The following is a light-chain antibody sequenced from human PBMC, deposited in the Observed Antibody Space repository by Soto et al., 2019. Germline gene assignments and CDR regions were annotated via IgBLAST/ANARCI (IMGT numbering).Light chain of an antibody. CDR3: QQYGNSPQIT. CDR2: DSS. V-gene: IGKV3D-20*01. J-gene: IGKJ5*01. CDR1: QSVGTY. Sequence: IVLRQSPATLSLSPGERATLSCGASQSVGTYVAWYKQKPGLAPRLVIFDSSTRPTGIPDRFSGSGSGTDFTLTISRLEPEDFAVYFCQQYGNSPQITFGQGTRLEIK.